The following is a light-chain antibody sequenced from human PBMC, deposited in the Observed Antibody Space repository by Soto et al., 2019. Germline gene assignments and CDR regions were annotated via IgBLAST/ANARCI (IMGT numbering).Light chain of an antibody. CDR1: SSDVGGYNY. J-gene: IGLJ1*01. CDR2: DVS. Sequence: QSALTQPASVSGSPGQSITVSCTGTSSDVGGYNYVSWYQQHPGKAPKLMINDVSNRPSGVSNRFSGSKSGNTASLTISGLQAEDEADYYCSSYTISSTLVFGTGTKLTVL. CDR3: SSYTISSTLV. V-gene: IGLV2-14*01.